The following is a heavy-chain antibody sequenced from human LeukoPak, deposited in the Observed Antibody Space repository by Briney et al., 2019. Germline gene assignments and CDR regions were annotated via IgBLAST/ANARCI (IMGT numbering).Heavy chain of an antibody. CDR3: ATVGGWYSSSWYFLVPKQGKGFDP. CDR2: INPNSGGT. D-gene: IGHD6-13*01. Sequence: ASVKVSCKASGYTFTGYYMHWVRQAPGQGLEWMGWINPNSGGTNYAQKFQGRVTMTRDTSISTAYMELSSLRSEDTAVYYCATVGGWYSSSWYFLVPKQGKGFDPWGQGTLVTVSS. CDR1: GYTFTGYY. V-gene: IGHV1-2*02. J-gene: IGHJ5*02.